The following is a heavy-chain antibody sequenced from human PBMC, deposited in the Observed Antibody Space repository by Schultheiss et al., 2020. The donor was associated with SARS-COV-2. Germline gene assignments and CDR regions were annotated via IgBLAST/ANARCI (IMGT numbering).Heavy chain of an antibody. Sequence: ASVKVSCKASGYTFTSYGISWVRQAPGQGLEWMGWISAYNGGTNYAQKFQGWVTMTRDTSISTAYMELSRLRSDDTAVYYCARAGWELLAGYYYGMDVWGQGTTVTVSS. CDR1: GYTFTSYG. CDR2: ISAYNGGT. D-gene: IGHD1-26*01. CDR3: ARAGWELLAGYYYGMDV. V-gene: IGHV1-18*01. J-gene: IGHJ6*02.